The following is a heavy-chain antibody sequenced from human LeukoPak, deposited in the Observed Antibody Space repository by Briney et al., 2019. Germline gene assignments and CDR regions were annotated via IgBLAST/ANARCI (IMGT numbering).Heavy chain of an antibody. CDR2: ISYDGSNK. CDR3: ARDFSPTAAAAGDY. D-gene: IGHD6-13*01. Sequence: GGSLRLSCAASGFTFSSYAMHWVRQAPGKGLEWVAVISYDGSNKYYADSVKGRFTISRDNSKNTLYLQTNSLRAEDTAVYYCARDFSPTAAAAGDYWGQGTLVTVSS. CDR1: GFTFSSYA. V-gene: IGHV3-30*04. J-gene: IGHJ4*02.